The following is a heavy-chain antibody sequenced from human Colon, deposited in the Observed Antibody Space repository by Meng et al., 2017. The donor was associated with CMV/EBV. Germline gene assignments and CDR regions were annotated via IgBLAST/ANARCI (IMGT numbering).Heavy chain of an antibody. V-gene: IGHV4-34*01. D-gene: IGHD2-2*02. CDR3: ARAAILDY. CDR2: INHSGST. J-gene: IGHJ4*02. CDR1: GGSFSGYY. Sequence: TLSLTCGGYGGSFSGYYWRGIRQPPGKGLEWIGEINHSGSTNYNPSLKSRVTISVDTSKNQFSLKLSSVTAADTAVYYCARAAILDYWGQGTLVTVSS.